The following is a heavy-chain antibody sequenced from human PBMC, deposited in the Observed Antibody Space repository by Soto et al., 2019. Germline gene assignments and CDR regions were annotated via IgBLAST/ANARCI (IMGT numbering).Heavy chain of an antibody. D-gene: IGHD5-12*01. V-gene: IGHV3-23*01. Sequence: GGSLRLSCAASGFTFTNYAMSWVRQAPGKGLEWVSSFSGSGGSTYYAASVKGRFTISRDNSKSTLYLQMNSLRAEDTALYFCARGGEATTYFFDYWGQGTPVTVSS. CDR2: FSGSGGST. CDR1: GFTFTNYA. J-gene: IGHJ4*01. CDR3: ARGGEATTYFFDY.